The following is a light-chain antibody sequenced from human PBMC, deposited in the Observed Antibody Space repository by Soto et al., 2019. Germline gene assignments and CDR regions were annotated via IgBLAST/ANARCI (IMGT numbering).Light chain of an antibody. V-gene: IGKV1-27*01. CDR1: QGIRNV. CDR3: PKYSSVPV. CDR2: AAS. J-gene: IGKJ3*01. Sequence: DIQMTQSPTSLSASVGDRVTITCRASQGIRNVVAWYQQKPGKAPKLLSYAASTLQSGVPSRFSGSGSGTDFTLTINSLQPEDVATYSCPKYSSVPVFGPGTKVEIK.